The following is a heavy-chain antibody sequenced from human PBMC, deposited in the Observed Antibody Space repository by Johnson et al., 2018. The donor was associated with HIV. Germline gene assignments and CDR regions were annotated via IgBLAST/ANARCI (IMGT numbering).Heavy chain of an antibody. D-gene: IGHD6-19*01. J-gene: IGHJ3*02. CDR2: VSGRSSGL. Sequence: QVQLVESGGGLVKPGASLRHSCAASGFSLSDYYMSWIRQAPGKGLEWVSYVSGRSSGLYYADPVTGRFTISRDNAKNSLYLQMDSLRAEDPAVYFCARRASGWHAFDIWGQGTMVTVSS. CDR1: GFSLSDYY. V-gene: IGHV3-11*04. CDR3: ARRASGWHAFDI.